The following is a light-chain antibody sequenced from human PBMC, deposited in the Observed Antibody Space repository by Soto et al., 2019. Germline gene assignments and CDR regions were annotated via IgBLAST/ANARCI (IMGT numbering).Light chain of an antibody. CDR1: QSVTNS. CDR3: QQYNNWPPFT. V-gene: IGKV3-11*01. Sequence: EIVLTQSPVTLSLSPGERATLSCRASQSVTNSLAWYQQKPGQAPRLLVYDASNRATGIPTRFSGSGSGTDFTLTISNLEPEDFAVYYCQQYNNWPPFTFGPGTKVDIK. CDR2: DAS. J-gene: IGKJ3*01.